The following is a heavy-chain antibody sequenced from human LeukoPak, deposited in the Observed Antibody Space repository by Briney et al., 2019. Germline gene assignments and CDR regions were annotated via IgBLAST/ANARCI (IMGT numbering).Heavy chain of an antibody. D-gene: IGHD3-10*01. CDR2: ISSSSSYI. CDR1: GFSFSSYS. J-gene: IGHJ4*02. V-gene: IGHV3-21*01. Sequence: PGGSLRLSCAASGFSFSSYSMNWVRQAPGKGLEWVSSISSSSSYIYYADSVKGRFTISRDNAKNSLYLQLNSLRAEDTAVYYCAKDRGISMVRGVNAIDYWGQGTLVTVSS. CDR3: AKDRGISMVRGVNAIDY.